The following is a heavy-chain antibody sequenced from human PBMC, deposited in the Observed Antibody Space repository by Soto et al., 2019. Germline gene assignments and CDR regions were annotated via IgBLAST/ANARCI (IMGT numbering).Heavy chain of an antibody. D-gene: IGHD6-6*01. CDR3: ARGRMVYSSSPGDF. Sequence: QVQLQQWGAGLLKTSETLSLTCAVYGGSFSGYYWTWIRQPPGKGLEWIGEINHSGSTNYNPSLKSRVTITGDTSKNQFSLKLSSVTAADTGVYYCARGRMVYSSSPGDFWGRGTLVTVST. CDR2: INHSGST. V-gene: IGHV4-34*01. CDR1: GGSFSGYY. J-gene: IGHJ4*02.